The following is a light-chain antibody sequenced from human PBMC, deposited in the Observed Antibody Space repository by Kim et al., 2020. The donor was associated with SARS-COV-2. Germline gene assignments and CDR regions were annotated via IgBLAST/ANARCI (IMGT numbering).Light chain of an antibody. V-gene: IGKV3-11*01. CDR1: QSVSTY. J-gene: IGKJ4*01. CDR3: QQRSKWPLT. CDR2: DAS. Sequence: LSPGERATLSCRASQSVSTYFAWYQLKPGQAPRLLIYDASNRATGIPARFSGSGSGTDFTLTISSLEPEDFALYYCQQRSKWPLTFGGGTKVDIK.